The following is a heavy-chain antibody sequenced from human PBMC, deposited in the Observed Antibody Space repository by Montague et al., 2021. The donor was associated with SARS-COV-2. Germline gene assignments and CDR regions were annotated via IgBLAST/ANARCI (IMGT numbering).Heavy chain of an antibody. CDR3: ARGAPGY. J-gene: IGHJ4*02. Sequence: SETLSLTCAVSGGSFSGYWCSWICQSPAPGLEWIWGVNHSGSATNKPTLTRRVNISVDVSKNQFSFDLTSVTAADTAVDYCARGAPGYWGQGTLVTVSS. V-gene: IGHV4-34*01. CDR1: GGSFSGYW. CDR2: VNHSGSA.